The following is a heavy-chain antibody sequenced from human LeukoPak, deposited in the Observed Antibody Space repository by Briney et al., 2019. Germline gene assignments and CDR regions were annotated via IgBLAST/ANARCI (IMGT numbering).Heavy chain of an antibody. J-gene: IGHJ4*02. V-gene: IGHV4-30-2*01. CDR2: IYHSGST. CDR1: GGSISSGGYY. CDR3: ARSLTPTPFFDY. Sequence: SETLSLTCTVSGGSISSGGYYWSWIRQPPGKGLEWIGFIYHSGSTYYNPSLKSRVTTSVDTSKNQFSLKLSSVTAADTAVHYCARSLTPTPFFDYWGQGTLVTVSS.